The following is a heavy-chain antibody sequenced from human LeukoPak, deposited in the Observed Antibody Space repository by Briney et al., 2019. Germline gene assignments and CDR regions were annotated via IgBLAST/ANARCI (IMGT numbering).Heavy chain of an antibody. J-gene: IGHJ6*03. CDR1: GFTFSSYA. CDR2: ISYDGSNK. D-gene: IGHD6-13*01. CDR3: ARDGIAAHYYYYYYMDV. Sequence: GGSLRLSCAASGFTFSSYAMHWVRQAPGKGLEWVAVISYDGSNKYYADSVKGRFTTSRDNSKNTLYLQMNSLRAEDTAVYYCARDGIAAHYYYYYYMDVWGKGTTVTVSS. V-gene: IGHV3-30*04.